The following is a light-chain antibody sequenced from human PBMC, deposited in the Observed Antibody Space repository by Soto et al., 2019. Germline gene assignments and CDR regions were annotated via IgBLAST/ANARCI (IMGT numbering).Light chain of an antibody. V-gene: IGLV2-11*01. CDR2: DVS. Sequence: QSVLTQPRSVSGSPGQSVTISCTGTSSDVGGYNYVSWYQQHPGKAPKVMIYDVSERPSGVPDRFSGSKSGNTASLTISGXXXXXXXDYYCCSYAGSPRYVLGTGTKLTV. CDR3: CSYAGSPRYV. CDR1: SSDVGGYNY. J-gene: IGLJ1*01.